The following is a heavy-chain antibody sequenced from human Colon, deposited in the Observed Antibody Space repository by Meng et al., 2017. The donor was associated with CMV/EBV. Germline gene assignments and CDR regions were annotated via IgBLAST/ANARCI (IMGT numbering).Heavy chain of an antibody. CDR2: ISSSSSYM. J-gene: IGHJ4*02. V-gene: IGHV3-21*01. CDR3: ARERGYSYGYADY. D-gene: IGHD5-18*01. CDR1: GFTFSSYS. Sequence: CAASGFTFSSYSMNWVRQAPGMGLEWVSSISSSSSYMYYSDSVKGRFTISRDNAKNSLYLQVNSLRAEDTAVYHCARERGYSYGYADYWGQGTLVTVSS.